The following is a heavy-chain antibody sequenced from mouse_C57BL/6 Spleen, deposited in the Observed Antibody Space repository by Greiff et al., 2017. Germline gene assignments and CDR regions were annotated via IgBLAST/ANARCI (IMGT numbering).Heavy chain of an antibody. Sequence: VQVVESGPGLVQPSQSLSITCTVSGFSLTSYGVHWVRQSPGKGLEWLGVIWRGGSTDYNAAFMSRLSITKDNSKSQVFFKMNSLQADDTAIYYCAKNSHYDYDGFDYWGQGTTLTVSS. CDR1: GFSLTSYG. V-gene: IGHV2-5*01. CDR2: IWRGGST. CDR3: AKNSHYDYDGFDY. J-gene: IGHJ2*01. D-gene: IGHD2-4*01.